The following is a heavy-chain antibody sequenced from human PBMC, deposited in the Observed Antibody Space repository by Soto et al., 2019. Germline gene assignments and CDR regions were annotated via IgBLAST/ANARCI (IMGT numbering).Heavy chain of an antibody. V-gene: IGHV3-7*05. CDR2: INRDGSKK. Sequence: PGGSLRLSCAASGFTLSAYWMTWVRQAPGKWLEWVANINRDGSKKSYLDSVRGRFTTSRDNVGNSLYLQMDGLRADDTALYYCARDVSPGSSSLYLDAFDIWGQGTLVTVSS. J-gene: IGHJ4*02. D-gene: IGHD6-13*01. CDR3: ARDVSPGSSSLYLDAFDI. CDR1: GFTLSAYW.